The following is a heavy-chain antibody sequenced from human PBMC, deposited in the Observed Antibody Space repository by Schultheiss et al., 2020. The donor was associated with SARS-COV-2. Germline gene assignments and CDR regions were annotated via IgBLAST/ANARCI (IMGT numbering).Heavy chain of an antibody. V-gene: IGHV3-66*01. CDR1: GFTFSNAW. Sequence: GGSLRLSCAASGFTFSNAWMSWVRQAPGKGLEWVSVIYSGGSTYYADSVKGRFTISRDNSKNTLYLQMNSLRAEDTAVYYCARGPGWARVPPYYYGMDVWGQGTTVTVSS. CDR3: ARGPGWARVPPYYYGMDV. CDR2: IYSGGST. D-gene: IGHD6-6*01. J-gene: IGHJ6*02.